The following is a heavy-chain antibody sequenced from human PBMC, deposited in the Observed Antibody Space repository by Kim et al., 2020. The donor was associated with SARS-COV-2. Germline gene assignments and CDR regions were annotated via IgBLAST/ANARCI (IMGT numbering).Heavy chain of an antibody. D-gene: IGHD6-13*01. CDR3: AKDHSSSWYYYYYYGMDV. V-gene: IGHV3-23*01. J-gene: IGHJ6*02. Sequence: VKSRFTISNGNSKNTLYLQMNGLRAEDTAVYYCAKDHSSSWYYYYYYGMDVWGQGTTVTVSS.